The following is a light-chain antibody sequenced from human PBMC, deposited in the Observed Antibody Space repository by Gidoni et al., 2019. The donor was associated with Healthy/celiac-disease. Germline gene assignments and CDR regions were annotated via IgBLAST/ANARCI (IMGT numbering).Light chain of an antibody. V-gene: IGKV3-11*01. CDR2: DAS. CDR1: QSVSSY. CDR3: QQRSKWT. Sequence: ELVLTQSPATLSLSPGERATLACRASQSVSSYLAWYQQKPGQAPRLLIYDASNRATGIPARFSGSGSGTDFTLTISSLEPEDFAVYYCQQRSKWTFGQGTKVEIK. J-gene: IGKJ1*01.